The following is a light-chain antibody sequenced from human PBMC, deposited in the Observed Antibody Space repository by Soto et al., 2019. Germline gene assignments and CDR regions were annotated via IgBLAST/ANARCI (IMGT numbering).Light chain of an antibody. Sequence: EIVLTQSPATLSLSPGGRATLSCRASQSVSSYLAWYQQKPGQAPRLLIYDASNRATGIPARFSGSGSGTDFTLTISSLEPEDLAVYYCQQRSNWAITFGQGTRLEIK. CDR2: DAS. CDR3: QQRSNWAIT. CDR1: QSVSSY. J-gene: IGKJ5*01. V-gene: IGKV3-11*01.